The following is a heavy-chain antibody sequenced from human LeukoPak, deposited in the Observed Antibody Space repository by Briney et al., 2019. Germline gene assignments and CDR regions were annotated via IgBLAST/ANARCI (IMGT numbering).Heavy chain of an antibody. J-gene: IGHJ4*02. V-gene: IGHV5-51*01. CDR2: IYPGDSDT. CDR1: GYSFTNYW. Sequence: GESLKISCKGSGYSFTNYWIGWVRQMPGKGLEWMGIIYPGDSDTRYSPSFQGQVTISADKFISTAYLQWSSLKASDTAMYYCAGSFYSSSWYFGYWGQGTLVTVSS. D-gene: IGHD6-13*01. CDR3: AGSFYSSSWYFGY.